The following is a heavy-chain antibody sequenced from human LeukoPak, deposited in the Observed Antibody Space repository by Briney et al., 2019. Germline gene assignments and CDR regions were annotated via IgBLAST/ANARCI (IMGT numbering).Heavy chain of an antibody. CDR3: AKASVTLNWFDP. CDR2: ISYDGSNK. J-gene: IGHJ5*02. D-gene: IGHD2-21*02. CDR1: GFTFSSYG. Sequence: PGGSLRLSCAASGFTFSSYGMHWVRQAPGKGLEWVAVISYDGSNKYYADSVKGRFTISRDNSKNTLYLQMNSLRAEDTAVYYCAKASVTLNWFDPWGQGTLVTASS. V-gene: IGHV3-30*18.